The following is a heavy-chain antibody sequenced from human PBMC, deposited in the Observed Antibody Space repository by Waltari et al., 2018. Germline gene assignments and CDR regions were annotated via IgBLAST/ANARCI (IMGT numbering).Heavy chain of an antibody. CDR3: ARGSTSYGGGDCYTPAMDV. V-gene: IGHV1-69*11. Sequence: QVQLVQSGAEVKKPGSSVKVSCKASGGTFSSYAISWVRQAPGQGLEWMGWFIPSVGTANDAQKFQGRVTITADESTSTAYMERSSLRSEDTAVYYWARGSTSYGGGDCYTPAMDVWGQGTTVTVSS. D-gene: IGHD2-21*02. CDR2: FIPSVGTA. J-gene: IGHJ6*02. CDR1: GGTFSSYA.